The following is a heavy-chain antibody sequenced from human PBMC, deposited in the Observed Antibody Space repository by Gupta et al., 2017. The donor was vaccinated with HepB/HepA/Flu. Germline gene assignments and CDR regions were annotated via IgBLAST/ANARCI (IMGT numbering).Heavy chain of an antibody. CDR3: ARFSGGDYYDSSGYPFDAFDI. Sequence: QVQLVQSGAEVKKPGASVKVSCKASGYTFTGYYMHWVRQAPGQGLEWMGWINPNSGGTNYAQKFQGRVTMTRDTSISTAYMELSRLRSDDTAVYYCARFSGGDYYDSSGYPFDAFDIWGQGTMVTVSS. D-gene: IGHD3-22*01. V-gene: IGHV1-2*02. CDR1: GYTFTGYY. J-gene: IGHJ3*02. CDR2: INPNSGGT.